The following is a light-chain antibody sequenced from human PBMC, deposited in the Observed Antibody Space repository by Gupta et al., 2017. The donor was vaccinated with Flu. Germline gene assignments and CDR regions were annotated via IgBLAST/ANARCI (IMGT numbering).Light chain of an antibody. Sequence: TSSDVGGYNYVSWYQQYPGKAPKLMIYEVSNRPSGVSNRFSGSKSGNTASLTISGLQAEDEADYYCTSYTSSTTWVFGGGTKLTVL. CDR2: EVS. V-gene: IGLV2-14*01. CDR3: TSYTSSTTWV. J-gene: IGLJ3*02. CDR1: SSDVGGYNY.